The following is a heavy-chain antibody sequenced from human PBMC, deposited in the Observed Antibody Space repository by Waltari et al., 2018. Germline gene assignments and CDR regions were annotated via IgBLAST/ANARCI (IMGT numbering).Heavy chain of an antibody. J-gene: IGHJ4*02. D-gene: IGHD6-13*01. CDR2: ISSSGSTI. CDR3: ARGGVDSSSWFDY. V-gene: IGHV3-48*03. CDR1: GFTFSSYE. Sequence: EVQLVESGGGLVQPGGSLRLSCAASGFTFSSYEMNWVHQAPGKGLGWVSYISSSGSTIYYADSVKGRFTISRDNAKNSLYLQMNSLRAEDTAVYYCARGGVDSSSWFDYWGQGTLVTVSS.